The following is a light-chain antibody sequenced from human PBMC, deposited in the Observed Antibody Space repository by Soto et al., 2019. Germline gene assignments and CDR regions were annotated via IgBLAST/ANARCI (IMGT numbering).Light chain of an antibody. CDR2: ANF. CDR1: SSNIGAGYD. V-gene: IGLV1-40*01. CDR3: QSHDNSLSGYV. Sequence: VLTQPPSVSGAPGQRVTISCTGSSSNIGAGYDVHWYQQVPGTAPRLLIYANFNRPSGVPDRFSGSKSGTSASLAITGLQAEDEADYYCQSHDNSLSGYVFGPGTKVTVL. J-gene: IGLJ1*01.